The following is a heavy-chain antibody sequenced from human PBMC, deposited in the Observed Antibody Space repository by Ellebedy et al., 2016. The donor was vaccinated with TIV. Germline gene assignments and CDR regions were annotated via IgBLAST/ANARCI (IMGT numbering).Heavy chain of an antibody. Sequence: GGSLRLXXAASGFIFSSYWMSWVRQAPGKGLEWVANIKQDGSEKYYVDSVKGRFTISRDNAKNSLYLQMNSLRAEDTAVYYCARPYCSSTSCYYPGGHYYYGMDVWGQGTTVTVSS. CDR2: IKQDGSEK. J-gene: IGHJ6*02. CDR1: GFIFSSYW. V-gene: IGHV3-7*01. CDR3: ARPYCSSTSCYYPGGHYYYGMDV. D-gene: IGHD2-2*01.